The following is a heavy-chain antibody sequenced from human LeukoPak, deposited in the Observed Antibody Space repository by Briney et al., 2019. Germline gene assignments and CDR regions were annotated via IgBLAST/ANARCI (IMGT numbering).Heavy chain of an antibody. CDR1: GGTFSRSA. Sequence: GASVKVSCKASGGTFSRSAISWVRQAPGQGLEWMGRIIPIFGTANYAQKFQGRVTITTDESTNTAYMELSSLRSEDTAVYYCARGLSAGIDVYCYYMDVWGKGTTVTVSS. J-gene: IGHJ6*03. D-gene: IGHD1-26*01. CDR2: IIPIFGTA. V-gene: IGHV1-69*05. CDR3: ARGLSAGIDVYCYYMDV.